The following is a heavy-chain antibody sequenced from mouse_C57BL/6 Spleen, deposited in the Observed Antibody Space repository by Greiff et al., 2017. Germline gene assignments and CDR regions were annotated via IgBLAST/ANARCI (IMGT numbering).Heavy chain of an antibody. J-gene: IGHJ2*01. D-gene: IGHD2-5*01. V-gene: IGHV5-17*01. CDR2: ISSGSSTI. Sequence: EVQVVESGGGLVKPGGSLKLSCAASGFTFSDYGMHWVRQAPEKGLEWVAYISSGSSTIYYADTVKGRFTISRDNAKNTLFLQMTSLRSEDTALYYCARSSNYAFFFDYWGQGTTLTVSS. CDR1: GFTFSDYG. CDR3: ARSSNYAFFFDY.